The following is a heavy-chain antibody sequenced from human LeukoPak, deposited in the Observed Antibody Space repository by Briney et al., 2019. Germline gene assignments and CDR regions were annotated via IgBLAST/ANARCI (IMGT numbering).Heavy chain of an antibody. J-gene: IGHJ3*02. CDR2: IYTSGTT. Sequence: SETLSLTCTVSGGSINSYYWNWIRQPAGKGLEWIGHIYTSGTTNYNPALKSRVSMSVDTSKNQFSLKLTSVTVADTAVYYCARGTYYDFWSGRRTGAFDIWGQGTMVTVSS. V-gene: IGHV4-4*07. CDR3: ARGTYYDFWSGRRTGAFDI. D-gene: IGHD3-3*01. CDR1: GGSINSYY.